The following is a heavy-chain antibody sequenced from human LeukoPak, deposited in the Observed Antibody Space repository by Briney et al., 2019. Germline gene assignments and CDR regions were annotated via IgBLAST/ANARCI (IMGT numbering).Heavy chain of an antibody. D-gene: IGHD2-2*02. Sequence: PGGSLRLSCAASGFTFSSYSMNWVRQAPGKGLEWVSSISSSSSYIYYADSVKGRFTISRDNAKNSLYLQMNSLRAEDTAVYYCARPGYCSSTSCYMASGSFDYWGQGTLVTVSS. V-gene: IGHV3-21*01. CDR3: ARPGYCSSTSCYMASGSFDY. CDR1: GFTFSSYS. CDR2: ISSSSSYI. J-gene: IGHJ4*02.